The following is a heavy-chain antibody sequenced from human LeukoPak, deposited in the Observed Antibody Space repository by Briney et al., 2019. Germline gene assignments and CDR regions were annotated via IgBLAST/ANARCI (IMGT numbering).Heavy chain of an antibody. J-gene: IGHJ4*02. D-gene: IGHD1-1*01. Sequence: GRSLRLSCAASGFTFSDYDMHWVRQATGKGLEWVSAIGTAGDTYYTGSVKGRFTISRENAKNSLYLQMNSLRAGDTAVYYCARVAKERVGGVYYFDYWGQGTLVTVSS. CDR3: ARVAKERVGGVYYFDY. CDR2: IGTAGDT. V-gene: IGHV3-13*01. CDR1: GFTFSDYD.